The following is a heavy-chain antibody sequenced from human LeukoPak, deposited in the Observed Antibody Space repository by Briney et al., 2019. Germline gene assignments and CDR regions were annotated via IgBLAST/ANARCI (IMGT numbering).Heavy chain of an antibody. CDR3: ARAHSRISAIDY. J-gene: IGHJ4*02. Sequence: GESLKISCEAFGYRFTYSWLGWVRPIPGKGLEWMGMIFPGDSDTRYSPSFQGQVTISADKSISTAYLHLSSLKASDTAMYYCARAHSRISAIDYWGQGTLVTVSS. V-gene: IGHV5-51*01. CDR2: IFPGDSDT. CDR1: GYRFTYSW. D-gene: IGHD6-6*01.